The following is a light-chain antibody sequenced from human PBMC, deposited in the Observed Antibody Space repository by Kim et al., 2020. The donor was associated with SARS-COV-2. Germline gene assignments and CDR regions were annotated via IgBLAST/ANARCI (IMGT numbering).Light chain of an antibody. CDR2: DVS. V-gene: IGLV2-11*01. CDR1: SSDVGGYNY. CDR3: CSYAGSYTYV. J-gene: IGLJ1*01. Sequence: GQSVAISCTGTSSDVGGYNYVSWYQQLPGEAPKLMIYDVSKRPSGVPDRFSGSKSGNTASLTISGLQAEDEADYYCCSYAGSYTYVFGAGTKVTV.